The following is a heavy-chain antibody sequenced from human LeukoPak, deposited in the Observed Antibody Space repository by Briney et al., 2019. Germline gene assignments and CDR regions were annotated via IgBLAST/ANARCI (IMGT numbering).Heavy chain of an antibody. CDR1: GFTVSSNY. Sequence: GSVRLSCAASGFTVSSNYMCWVGQAPGKGLEWVSVIYSGGSTYYADSVKGRFTISRDNSKNTLYLQMNSLRTEDTAVYYCARANSHDAFDIWGQGTMVTVSS. V-gene: IGHV3-66*01. D-gene: IGHD4-23*01. CDR2: IYSGGST. CDR3: ARANSHDAFDI. J-gene: IGHJ3*02.